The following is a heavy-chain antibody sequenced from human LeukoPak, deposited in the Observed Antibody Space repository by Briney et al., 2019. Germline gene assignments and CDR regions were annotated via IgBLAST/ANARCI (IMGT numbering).Heavy chain of an antibody. CDR1: GGSISSYY. J-gene: IGHJ4*02. Sequence: PSETLSLTCTVSGGSISSYYWSWIRQPPGKGLEWIGYIYYSGSTNYNPSLKSRVTISVDTSKNQFSLKLSSVTAADTAVYYCARLSRSSSSLDYWGQGTLVTVSS. V-gene: IGHV4-59*08. D-gene: IGHD6-6*01. CDR3: ARLSRSSSSLDY. CDR2: IYYSGST.